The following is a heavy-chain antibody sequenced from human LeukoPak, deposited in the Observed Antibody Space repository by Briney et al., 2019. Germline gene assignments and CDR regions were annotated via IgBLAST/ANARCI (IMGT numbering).Heavy chain of an antibody. D-gene: IGHD3-3*01. CDR2: IIPILGIA. CDR3: ARDQGFWSGYYSDY. Sequence: ASVKVSCKASGGTFSSYAISWVRQAPGQGLEWMGRIIPILGIANYAQKFQGRVTITADKSTSTAYMELSSLRSEDTAVYYCARDQGFWSGYYSDYWGQGTLVTVS. V-gene: IGHV1-69*04. CDR1: GGTFSSYA. J-gene: IGHJ4*02.